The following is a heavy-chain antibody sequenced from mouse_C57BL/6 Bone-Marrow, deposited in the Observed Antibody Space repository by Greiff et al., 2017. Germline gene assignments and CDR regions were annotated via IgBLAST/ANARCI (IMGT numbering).Heavy chain of an antibody. CDR2: IDPEDGDT. V-gene: IGHV14-1*01. CDR1: GFNIKDYY. CDR3: TFCYGNYGTLNDD. D-gene: IGHD2-1*01. Sequence: VQLQQSGAELVRPGASVKLSCTASGFNIKDYYMHWVKQRPEQGLEWIGRIDPEDGDTEYAPKFQGKATLTADTSSNTAYLQLSSLTSEDTAVYYCTFCYGNYGTLNDDWGKGTTVTVSS. J-gene: IGHJ1*03.